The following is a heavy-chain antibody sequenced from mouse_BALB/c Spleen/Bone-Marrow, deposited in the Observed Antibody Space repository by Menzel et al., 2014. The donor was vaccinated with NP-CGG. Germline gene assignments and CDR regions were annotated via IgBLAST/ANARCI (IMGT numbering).Heavy chain of an antibody. CDR1: GYSITSGYN. CDR2: IHYSGGT. D-gene: IGHD2-4*01. Sequence: DVQLQESGPDLVKPSQSLSLTCTVTGYSITSGYNWHWIRQFPGNKLEWMGYIHYSGGTDYNPSLKSRISITRDTSKNQFFLQLISVTTEDTATYYCARDYDYPWFAYWGQGTLVTVSA. J-gene: IGHJ3*01. CDR3: ARDYDYPWFAY. V-gene: IGHV3-1*02.